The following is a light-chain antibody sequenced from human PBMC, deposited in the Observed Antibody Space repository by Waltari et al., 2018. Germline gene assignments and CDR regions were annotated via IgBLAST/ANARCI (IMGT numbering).Light chain of an antibody. V-gene: IGKV3-20*01. J-gene: IGKJ1*01. Sequence: IVLTQSPGTLSLSPGERATLSCRASQSVGRSLAWYQQRPGRAPRLLIYDASNRATGIPDRFSGSGFGTDFSLTISRLEPEDFAVYYCQKYERLPATFGQGTKVE. CDR3: QKYERLPAT. CDR1: QSVGRS. CDR2: DAS.